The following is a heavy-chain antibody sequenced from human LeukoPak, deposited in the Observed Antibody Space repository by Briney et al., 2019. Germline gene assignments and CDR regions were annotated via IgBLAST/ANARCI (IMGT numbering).Heavy chain of an antibody. D-gene: IGHD3-3*01. CDR2: IYSSGST. CDR3: ARDHSQYYDFWSGYYTAFDI. V-gene: IGHV4-34*11. Sequence: SETLSLTCAVYGGSFSGYYWSWIRQPPGKGLEWIGYIYSSGSTNYNPSLKSRVTISVDTSKNQFSLKLSSVTAADTAVYYCARDHSQYYDFWSGYYTAFDIWGQGTMVTVSS. J-gene: IGHJ3*02. CDR1: GGSFSGYY.